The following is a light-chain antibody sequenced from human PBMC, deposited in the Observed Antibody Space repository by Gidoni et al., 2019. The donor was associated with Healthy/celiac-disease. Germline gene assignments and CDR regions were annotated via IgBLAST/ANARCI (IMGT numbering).Light chain of an antibody. V-gene: IGKV3-20*01. CDR2: GAS. Sequence: EIVLTQSPGTLSLSPGERATLSCRASQSVSSSYLAWYQQKPGQAPRLLIDGASSRATGIPDRFSGSGSGTDFTLTISRLEPEDFAVYYCQQYGSSSCSFGQGTKLEIK. CDR3: QQYGSSSCS. J-gene: IGKJ2*04. CDR1: QSVSSSY.